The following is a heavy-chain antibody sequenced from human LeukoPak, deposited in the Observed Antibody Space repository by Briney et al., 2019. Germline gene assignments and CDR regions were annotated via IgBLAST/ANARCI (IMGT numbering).Heavy chain of an antibody. Sequence: GGSLRLSCAASGFTFSTYAMSWVRQAPGKGLEWVSAISGNGDNTYYADSVKGRFTIPRDNSKNTLYLQMNSLRADDTALYYCAKDLRGRVALADYWGQGTQVTVSS. D-gene: IGHD2-8*02. CDR2: ISGNGDNT. CDR3: AKDLRGRVALADY. CDR1: GFTFSTYA. J-gene: IGHJ4*02. V-gene: IGHV3-23*01.